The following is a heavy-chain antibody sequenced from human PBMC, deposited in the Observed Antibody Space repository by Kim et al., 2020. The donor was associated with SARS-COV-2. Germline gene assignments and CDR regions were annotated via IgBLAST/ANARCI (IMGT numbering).Heavy chain of an antibody. CDR3: AREFQGTQWLPAFDV. CDR1: GFSFRSHA. CDR2: IYSVGSSSA. D-gene: IGHD6-19*01. Sequence: GGSLRLSCAASGFSFRSHAMSWVRQAPGKGLEWVSVIYSVGSSSAYYVDSVKGRFTISRDNSKNTLYLQMDSLRAEDTAVYYCAREFQGTQWLPAFDVWGQGTMVTVSS. J-gene: IGHJ3*01. V-gene: IGHV3-23*03.